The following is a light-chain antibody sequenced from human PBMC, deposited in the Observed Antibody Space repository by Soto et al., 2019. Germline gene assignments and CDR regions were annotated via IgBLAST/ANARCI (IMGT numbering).Light chain of an antibody. CDR2: DVS. J-gene: IGLJ3*02. CDR3: NSYTSISTWV. Sequence: QSVLTQPASVSGSPGQSITISCTGTSSDVGNYNYVSWFQQHPGKAPKVIIYDVSNRPSGISDRFSGSKSGNTASLTISGLQAEDEADYYCNSYTSISTWVFGGGTKVTVL. V-gene: IGLV2-14*03. CDR1: SSDVGNYNY.